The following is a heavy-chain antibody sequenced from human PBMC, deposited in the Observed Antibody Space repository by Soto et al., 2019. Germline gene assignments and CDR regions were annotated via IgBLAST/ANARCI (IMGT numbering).Heavy chain of an antibody. V-gene: IGHV3-64*01. D-gene: IGHD3-3*01. CDR1: GFTLSSYA. CDR2: ISSNGGST. J-gene: IGHJ3*02. CDR3: AREEPLNNYDFWSGARRGAFDI. Sequence: GGSLRLSCAASGFTLSSYAMHWVRQAPGKGLEYVSAISSNGGSTYYANSVKGRFTISRDNSKNTLYLQMGSLRAEDMAVYYCAREEPLNNYDFWSGARRGAFDIWGQGTMVTVSS.